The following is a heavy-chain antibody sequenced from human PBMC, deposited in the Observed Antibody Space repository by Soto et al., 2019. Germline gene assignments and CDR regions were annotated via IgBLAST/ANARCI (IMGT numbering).Heavy chain of an antibody. Sequence: HPGGSLRLSCAASGFTFSSYAMSWVRQAPGKGLEWVSAISGSGGSTYYADSVKGRFTISRDTSKNTLYLQMNSLRAEDTAIYYCATRKYCPSTTCFDYWGQGTQVTVSS. CDR2: ISGSGGST. CDR1: GFTFSSYA. CDR3: ATRKYCPSTTCFDY. D-gene: IGHD2-2*01. J-gene: IGHJ4*02. V-gene: IGHV3-23*01.